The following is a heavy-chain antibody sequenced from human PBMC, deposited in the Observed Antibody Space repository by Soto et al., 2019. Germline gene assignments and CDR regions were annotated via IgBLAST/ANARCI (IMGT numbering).Heavy chain of an antibody. D-gene: IGHD3-10*01. Sequence: QVHLQESGPGLVKPAQTLSLTCTVSGGSISSGGYYWSWIRQHPGKGLELIGYIYYSGSTYYNPSLRSRVTISADTSKNQFSLKLSSVTAADTAVYYGARETVIIANFFDYWGQGTLVTVSS. J-gene: IGHJ4*02. CDR2: IYYSGST. CDR1: GGSISSGGYY. V-gene: IGHV4-31*03. CDR3: ARETVIIANFFDY.